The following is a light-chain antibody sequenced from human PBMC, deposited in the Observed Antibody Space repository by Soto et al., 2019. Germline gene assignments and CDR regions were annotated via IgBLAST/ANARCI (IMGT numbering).Light chain of an antibody. V-gene: IGKV1-5*03. J-gene: IGKJ4*01. CDR1: QSFTSW. CDR2: KAS. Sequence: DIQMTQSPSTLSASVGDRVTITCRASQSFTSWLAWYQQKPGKAPKLLIYKASSLESGVPSRFSGSGSGTEFTLTISSLQPDDFATYYCQQYNSYPLTFGGGTKVEIK. CDR3: QQYNSYPLT.